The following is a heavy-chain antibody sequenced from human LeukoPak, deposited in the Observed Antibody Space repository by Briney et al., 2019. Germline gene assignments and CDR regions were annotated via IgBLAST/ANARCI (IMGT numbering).Heavy chain of an antibody. V-gene: IGHV3-20*04. D-gene: IGHD2-2*01. Sequence: GGSLRLSCAASGFTFDDYGMSWVRQAPGKGLEWVSGINWNGGSTGYADPVKGRFTISRDNAKNSLYLQMNSLRAEDTALYYCARDSPYYCSSTSCSLGPWGQGTLVTVSS. CDR3: ARDSPYYCSSTSCSLGP. CDR2: INWNGGST. J-gene: IGHJ5*02. CDR1: GFTFDDYG.